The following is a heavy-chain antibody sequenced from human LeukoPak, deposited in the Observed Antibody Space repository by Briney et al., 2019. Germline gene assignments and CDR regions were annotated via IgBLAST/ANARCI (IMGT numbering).Heavy chain of an antibody. CDR3: ASGAPKYCTNGVCYSDYFDY. V-gene: IGHV1-69*13. D-gene: IGHD2-8*01. CDR2: IIPIFGTA. J-gene: IGHJ4*02. Sequence: SVKVSCKASGGTFSSYAISWVRQALGQGLEWMGGIIPIFGTANYAQKFQGRVTITADESTSTAYMELSSLRSEDTAVYYCASGAPKYCTNGVCYSDYFDYWGQGTLVTVSS. CDR1: GGTFSSYA.